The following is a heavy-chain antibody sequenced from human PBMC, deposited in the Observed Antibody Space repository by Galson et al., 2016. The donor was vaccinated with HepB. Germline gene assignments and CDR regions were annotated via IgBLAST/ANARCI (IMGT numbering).Heavy chain of an antibody. CDR2: ISYDGNKQ. Sequence: SLRLSCAASGFRFSSYGMHWVRQAPGKGLEWEAVISYDGNKQYYADSVKGRVTISRDNSKNTLYLQMNSLRAEDTAVYFCARDLRYCSGGGCSPYCYGMDVWGQGTTVTVSS. CDR1: GFRFSSYG. J-gene: IGHJ6*02. D-gene: IGHD2-15*01. CDR3: ARDLRYCSGGGCSPYCYGMDV. V-gene: IGHV3-30*03.